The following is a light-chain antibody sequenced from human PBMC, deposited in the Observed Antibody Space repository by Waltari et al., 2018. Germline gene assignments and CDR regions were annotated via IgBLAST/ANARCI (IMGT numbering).Light chain of an antibody. CDR2: DVS. CDR1: SSDDGGYNY. CDR3: SSYTSSSTLVV. Sequence: QSALTQPASVSGSPGQSITLSCTATSSDDGGYNYVSWYQQHPGKAPKLIIYDVSNRPSGVSNRFSGSKSGNTASLTISGLQAEDEADYYCSSYTSSSTLVVFGGGTKLTVL. J-gene: IGLJ2*01. V-gene: IGLV2-14*03.